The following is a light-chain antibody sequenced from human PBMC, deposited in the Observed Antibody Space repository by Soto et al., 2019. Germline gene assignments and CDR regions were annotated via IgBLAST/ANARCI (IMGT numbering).Light chain of an antibody. J-gene: IGKJ2*01. V-gene: IGKV3-20*01. CDR2: GVS. CDR1: QSVSSTY. Sequence: EIVLTQSPGTLSLSPGERATLSCRASQSVSSTYLAWYQRKPGQAPRLLIYGVSSRATGIPDRFSGSGSGTDFTLTISRLEPEDFAVYYSQQYGSSPPTFGQGTKLEIK. CDR3: QQYGSSPPT.